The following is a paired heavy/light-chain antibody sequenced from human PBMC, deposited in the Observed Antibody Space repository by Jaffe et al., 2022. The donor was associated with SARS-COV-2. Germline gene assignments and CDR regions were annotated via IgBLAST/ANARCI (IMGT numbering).Heavy chain of an antibody. D-gene: IGHD3-22*01. Sequence: QVQLQESGPGLVKPSQTLSLTCTVSGGSIRSGSNYWTWIRQPAGKGLEWIGRIHTSGSTNYNPSLISRVIVSVDTSKNQFSLDLSSVTAADTAVYYCARGGLLGYLDAFDIWGQGTMVTVSS. V-gene: IGHV4-61*02. CDR3: ARGGLLGYLDAFDI. CDR2: IHTSGST. J-gene: IGHJ3*02. CDR1: GGSIRSGSNY.
Light chain of an antibody. CDR1: QSVSSN. CDR3: QHYDNRPPWT. CDR2: GAS. Sequence: EIVMTQSPATLSISPGERATLSCRASQSVSSNLAWYQQKPGQPPRLLIYGASTRATGIPARFSGSGSGTEFTLAISSLQSEDLAVYYCQHYDNRPPWTFGQGTKVEIK. J-gene: IGKJ1*01. V-gene: IGKV3-15*01.